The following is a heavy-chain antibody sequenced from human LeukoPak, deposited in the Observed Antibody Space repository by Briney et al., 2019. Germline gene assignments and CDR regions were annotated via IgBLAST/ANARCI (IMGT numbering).Heavy chain of an antibody. J-gene: IGHJ6*03. CDR1: GFTVSSNY. CDR3: ARAPYGNYYYYYMDV. V-gene: IGHV3-53*01. D-gene: IGHD3-10*01. CDR2: IYSGGST. Sequence: GGSLRLSCAASGFTVSSNYMSWVRQAPGKGLEWVSIIYSGGSTYYADSVQGRFTISRDNTKNTLYLQMNSLRAEDTAVYYCARAPYGNYYYYYMDVWGKGTTVTVSS.